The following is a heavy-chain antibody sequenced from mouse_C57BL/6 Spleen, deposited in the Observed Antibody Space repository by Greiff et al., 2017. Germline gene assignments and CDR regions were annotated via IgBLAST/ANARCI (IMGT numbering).Heavy chain of an antibody. J-gene: IGHJ3*01. V-gene: IGHV1-64*01. D-gene: IGHD2-4*01. CDR2: IHPNSGST. CDR3: ARWDYDSRQGFAY. Sequence: QVQLQQPGAELVKPGASVKLSCKASGYTFTSYWMHWVKQRPGQGLEWIGMIHPNSGSTNYNEKFKSKATLTVDKSSSTAYMQLSSLTSEDSAVYYCARWDYDSRQGFAYWGQGTLVTVSA. CDR1: GYTFTSYW.